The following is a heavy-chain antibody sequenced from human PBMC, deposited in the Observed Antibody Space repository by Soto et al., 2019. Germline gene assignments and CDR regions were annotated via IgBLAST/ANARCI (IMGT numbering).Heavy chain of an antibody. V-gene: IGHV5-51*01. CDR2: ISPGDSDT. CDR3: ARNGRSSYGMDV. D-gene: IGHD1-1*01. J-gene: IGHJ6*02. CDR1: GYSFPTFW. Sequence: PGESLKISCKGSGYSFPTFWIGWVSQMPGKGLEWMGIISPGDSDTRYSPSFQGQVTISADKSISTAYLQWNSLKASDTAMYYCARNGRSSYGMDVWGQGTTVTFSS.